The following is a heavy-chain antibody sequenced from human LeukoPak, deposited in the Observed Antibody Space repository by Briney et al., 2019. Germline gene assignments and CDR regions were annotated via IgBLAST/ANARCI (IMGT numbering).Heavy chain of an antibody. Sequence: GGFLRLSCSASGFTFSSYAMHWVRQAPGKGLEYVSAISSNGGSTYYADSVKGRFTISRDNSKNTLYLQMSSLRAEDTAVYYCVKDSAMVRGVIIPYYFDYWGQGTLVTVSS. CDR1: GFTFSSYA. D-gene: IGHD3-10*01. V-gene: IGHV3-64D*06. CDR2: ISSNGGST. J-gene: IGHJ4*02. CDR3: VKDSAMVRGVIIPYYFDY.